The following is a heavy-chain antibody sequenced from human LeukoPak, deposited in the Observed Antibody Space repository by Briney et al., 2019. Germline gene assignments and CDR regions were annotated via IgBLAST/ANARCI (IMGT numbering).Heavy chain of an antibody. V-gene: IGHV4-59*08. CDR1: GDSISSYY. CDR2: IYYSGST. D-gene: IGHD6-19*01. J-gene: IGHJ4*02. CDR3: ARFEVSGWYLFDY. Sequence: SETLSLTCTVSGDSISSYYWSWIRQPPGKGLEWIGYIYYSGSTNYNPSLKSRVTISVDTSKNQFSLKVTSVTAADTAVYYCARFEVSGWYLFDYWGQGTLVTVSS.